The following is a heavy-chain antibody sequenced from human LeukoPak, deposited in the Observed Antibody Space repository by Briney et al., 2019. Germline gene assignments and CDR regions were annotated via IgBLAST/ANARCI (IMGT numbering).Heavy chain of an antibody. CDR3: ARYRHLGY. Sequence: GGSLRLSCAASGFTFSSYSMNWVRQAPGKGLEWVSYISSSSSTIYYADSVKGRFTIPRDNGKNSLYLQMNSLRAEDTAVYYCARYRHLGYWGQGTLVTVSS. CDR1: GFTFSSYS. CDR2: ISSSSSTI. V-gene: IGHV3-48*01. J-gene: IGHJ4*02.